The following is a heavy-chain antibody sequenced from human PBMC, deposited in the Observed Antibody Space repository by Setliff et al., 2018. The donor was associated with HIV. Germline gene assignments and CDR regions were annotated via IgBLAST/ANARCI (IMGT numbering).Heavy chain of an antibody. J-gene: IGHJ1*01. V-gene: IGHV4-39*01. CDR3: ASRGIVVVTMSMPDEFFVH. CDR1: GGPINSDNYY. CDR2: IYYSGTT. Sequence: SETLSLTCSVSGGPINSDNYYWGWIRQAPGKGLEWIGSIYYSGTTYYSPSLRGRVTISVDRSGNQFSLTLNSVTAADTATYYCASRGIVVVTMSMPDEFFVHWGHGTLVTVSS. D-gene: IGHD2-21*02.